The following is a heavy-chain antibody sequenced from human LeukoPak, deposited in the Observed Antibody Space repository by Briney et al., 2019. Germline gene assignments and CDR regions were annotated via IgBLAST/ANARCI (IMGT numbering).Heavy chain of an antibody. D-gene: IGHD1-26*01. Sequence: GGSLRLSCAASGFTVSRNYMGWVRQAPGKGLEWVSVIYSADSAYYADSVRGRFTISRDNSKNTLYLQMNSLRADDTAVYYCAREVGGGATNYFDYWGQGTLVTVPS. J-gene: IGHJ4*02. CDR1: GFTVSRNY. CDR2: IYSADSA. V-gene: IGHV3-53*01. CDR3: AREVGGGATNYFDY.